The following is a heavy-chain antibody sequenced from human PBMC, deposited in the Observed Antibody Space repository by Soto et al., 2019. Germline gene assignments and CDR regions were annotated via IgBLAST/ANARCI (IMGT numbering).Heavy chain of an antibody. J-gene: IGHJ4*02. CDR1: TFSISSYY. CDR2: IYYSGST. Sequence: SETLSLTCTVSTFSISSYYWSWIRQPPGKGLEWIGYIYYSGSTSYNPSLKSRVTISLDTSKNQFSLKLSSVTAADTAVYYCATMYSSSWYYFDYWAQGTLVTVPS. D-gene: IGHD6-13*01. CDR3: ATMYSSSWYYFDY. V-gene: IGHV4-59*08.